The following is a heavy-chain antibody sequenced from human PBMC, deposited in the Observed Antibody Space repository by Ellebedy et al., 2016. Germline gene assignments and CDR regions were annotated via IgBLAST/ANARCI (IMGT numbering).Heavy chain of an antibody. V-gene: IGHV5-51*01. Sequence: GGSLRLSXTGSGYTFVSYWIGWVRQIPGKGLEWMGFIWPGDSDTKYSPAFQGQVTISVDKSITTMYLQWGSLKASDTAIYYCVRGADGDTGYWGQGTLVSVSS. D-gene: IGHD1-26*01. CDR1: GYTFVSYW. CDR2: IWPGDSDT. CDR3: VRGADGDTGY. J-gene: IGHJ4*02.